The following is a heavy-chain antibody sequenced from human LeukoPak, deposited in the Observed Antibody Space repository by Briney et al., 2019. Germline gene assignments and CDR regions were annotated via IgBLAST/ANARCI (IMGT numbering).Heavy chain of an antibody. CDR2: IYGGGST. V-gene: IGHV3-53*01. CDR3: ASWPVGWYGEDS. D-gene: IGHD6-19*01. Sequence: QPGGSMRLSCATSGFTFSAYWMYWVRQAPGKGLVWVSVIYGGGSTFYADSVKGRFTISRDTPKNTLYLQMNSLRVEDTAVYYCASWPVGWYGEDSWGQGTLVTVSS. CDR1: GFTFSAYW. J-gene: IGHJ4*02.